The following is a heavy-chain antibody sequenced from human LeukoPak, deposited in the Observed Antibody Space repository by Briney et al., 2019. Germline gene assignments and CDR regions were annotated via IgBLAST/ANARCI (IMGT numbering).Heavy chain of an antibody. J-gene: IGHJ6*02. D-gene: IGHD3-16*01. Sequence: HPGGSLRLSCAASGFTFSSYSMNWVRQAPGKGLEWVSSISWNSGSIVYVDSVKGRFTISRDNAKGSLYLQMNSLRAEDTALYYCAKDWGSGFDFYYYGMDVSGQGTTVTVSS. CDR3: AKDWGSGFDFYYYGMDV. CDR1: GFTFSSYS. CDR2: ISWNSGSI. V-gene: IGHV3-9*01.